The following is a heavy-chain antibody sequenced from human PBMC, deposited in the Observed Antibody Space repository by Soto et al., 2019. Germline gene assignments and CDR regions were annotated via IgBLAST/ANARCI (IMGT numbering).Heavy chain of an antibody. J-gene: IGHJ4*02. CDR2: TYYRSKWYN. CDR3: AREGYSNYESFFHYFDY. Sequence: SQTLSLTCAISGDSVSSNSAAWNWIRQSPSRGLEWLGRTYYRSKWYNDYAVSVKSRVTINPDTSKNQFSLQLNSVTPEDTAVYYCAREGYSNYESFFHYFDYWGQGTLVTVSS. D-gene: IGHD4-4*01. CDR1: GDSVSSNSAA. V-gene: IGHV6-1*01.